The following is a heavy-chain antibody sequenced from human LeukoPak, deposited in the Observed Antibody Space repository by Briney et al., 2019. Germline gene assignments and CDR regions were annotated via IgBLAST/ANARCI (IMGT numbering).Heavy chain of an antibody. Sequence: SQTLSLTCTVSGGSISSGGYYWSWIRQHPGKGLEWIGYIYYSGSTYYNPSLKSRVTISVDTSKSQFSLKLSSATAADTAVYYCARTSRHYYGSGSNLTPWPAGMDVWGQGTTVTVSS. CDR1: GGSISSGGYY. V-gene: IGHV4-31*03. J-gene: IGHJ6*02. CDR2: IYYSGST. CDR3: ARTSRHYYGSGSNLTPWPAGMDV. D-gene: IGHD3-10*01.